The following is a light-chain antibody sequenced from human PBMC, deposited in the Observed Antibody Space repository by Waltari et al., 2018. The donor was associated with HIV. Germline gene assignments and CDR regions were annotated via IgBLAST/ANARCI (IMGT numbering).Light chain of an antibody. CDR2: GNS. J-gene: IGLJ3*02. CDR3: QSYDSTGV. Sequence: QSELTQPPSVSGAPGQRVTISCTGSSSNIGAGYDVHWYQQLPGTAPKLLIYGNSNRPSGVPDRFSGSKSGTSASLAITGLQAEDEADYYCQSYDSTGVFGGGTKLTVL. V-gene: IGLV1-40*01. CDR1: SSNIGAGYD.